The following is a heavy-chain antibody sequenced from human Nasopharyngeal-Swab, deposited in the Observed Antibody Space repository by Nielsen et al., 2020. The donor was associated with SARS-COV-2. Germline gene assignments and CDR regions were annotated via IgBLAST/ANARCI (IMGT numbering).Heavy chain of an antibody. CDR1: GDSVSSSSAA. Sequence: SQTLSLTCAISGDSVSSSSAAWNWIRQSPSRGLECLGRTYYRSKWYNDYAVSVKSRITINPDTSKKQFSLHLNSVTPEDTAVYYCARARGAYGDYYYYYYTDVWGKGTTVTVSS. V-gene: IGHV6-1*01. J-gene: IGHJ6*03. D-gene: IGHD4-17*01. CDR3: ARARGAYGDYYYYYYTDV. CDR2: TYYRSKWYN.